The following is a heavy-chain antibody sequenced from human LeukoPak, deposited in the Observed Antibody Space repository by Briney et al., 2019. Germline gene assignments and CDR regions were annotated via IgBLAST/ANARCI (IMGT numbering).Heavy chain of an antibody. Sequence: GGSLRLSCAASGFTFSSYSMNWVRQAPGKGLEWVSSISSSSSYIYYTDSVKGRFTISRDNAKNSLYLQMNSLRAEDTAVYYCARGFGGTGFDYWGQGTLVTVSS. CDR1: GFTFSSYS. J-gene: IGHJ4*02. V-gene: IGHV3-21*01. CDR2: ISSSSSYI. CDR3: ARGFGGTGFDY. D-gene: IGHD1-1*01.